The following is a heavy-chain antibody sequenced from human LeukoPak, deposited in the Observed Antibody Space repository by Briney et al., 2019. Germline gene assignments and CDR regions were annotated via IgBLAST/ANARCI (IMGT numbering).Heavy chain of an antibody. D-gene: IGHD3-22*01. V-gene: IGHV3-7*01. CDR3: ARDQGSMIVVRTTSWYFDL. CDR1: GFTFSNYW. J-gene: IGHJ2*01. CDR2: INQDGSEI. Sequence: GGSLRLSCAASGFTFSNYWMSWVRQAPGKGLEWVANINQDGSEIYYGDSVKGRFTISRDNAKNSLNLQIDSLRAGDTAVYYCARDQGSMIVVRTTSWYFDLWGRGTLVTVSS.